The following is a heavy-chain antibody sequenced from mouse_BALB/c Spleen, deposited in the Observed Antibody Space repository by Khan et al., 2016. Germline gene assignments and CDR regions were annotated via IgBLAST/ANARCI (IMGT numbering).Heavy chain of an antibody. V-gene: IGHV9-3*02. D-gene: IGHD2-12*01. CDR1: GYTFTNYG. CDR2: INTNTGEP. Sequence: QIQLVQSGPELKKPGETVKISCKASGYTFTNYGMNWVKQAPGKDLKWMGWINTNTGEPTYAEDFKGRFAFSLETSASTAYLQINNLKNEDTTTYLCARNYRGMDYWGQGTSVTVSS. CDR3: ARNYRGMDY. J-gene: IGHJ4*01.